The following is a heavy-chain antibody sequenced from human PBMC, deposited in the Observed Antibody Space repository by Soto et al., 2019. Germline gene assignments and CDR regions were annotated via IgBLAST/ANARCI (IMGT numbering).Heavy chain of an antibody. Sequence: EVQLLESGGGLVQPGGSLRLSCAASGSPFSTSAMNWVRQAPGKGLEWVSIISATSDAAYYAESVKGRFTSSRDNSKNTLHLQMNSLRPEDTAVYYCGKYSGSYPVYNGMNVWGQGTTVTVSS. V-gene: IGHV3-23*01. CDR3: GKYSGSYPVYNGMNV. CDR2: ISATSDAA. CDR1: GSPFSTSA. J-gene: IGHJ6*02. D-gene: IGHD1-26*01.